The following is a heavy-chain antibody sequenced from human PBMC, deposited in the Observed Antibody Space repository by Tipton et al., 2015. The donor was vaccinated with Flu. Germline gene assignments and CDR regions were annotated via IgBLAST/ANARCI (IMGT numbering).Heavy chain of an antibody. Sequence: TLSLTCTVSGGSISGYYWSWIRRPPGKGLEWIAYIYYSGSTNYNPSLKSRVTISVDMSKNQFSLKLNSVTAADTAVYYCARSPGYYFDYWGQGTLVTVSS. V-gene: IGHV4-59*01. J-gene: IGHJ4*02. CDR1: GGSISGYY. CDR3: ARSPGYYFDY. CDR2: IYYSGST.